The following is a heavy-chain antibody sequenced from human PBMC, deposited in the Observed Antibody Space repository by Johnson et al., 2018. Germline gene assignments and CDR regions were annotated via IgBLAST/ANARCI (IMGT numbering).Heavy chain of an antibody. CDR2: IYPGDSDT. CDR3: ARHTGIYYDSSGYNYYGMDV. V-gene: IGHV5-51*01. CDR1: GYSFTSYW. D-gene: IGHD3-22*01. Sequence: VQLVQSGAEVKKPGESLKICCKGSGYSFTSYWIGWVRQMPGKGQEWMGIIYPGDSDTRYSPSFQGQVTISADKSISTAYLQWSSLKASDTAMYYCARHTGIYYDSSGYNYYGMDVWGQGTTVTVSS. J-gene: IGHJ6*02.